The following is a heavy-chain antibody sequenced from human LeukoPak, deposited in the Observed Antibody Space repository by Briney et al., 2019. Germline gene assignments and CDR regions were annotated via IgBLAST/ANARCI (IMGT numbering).Heavy chain of an antibody. CDR3: ASSYCSGGSCYGGGFDY. Sequence: QPGGSLRLSCAASGFTFSSYWMSWVRQAPGKGLEWVAVIWYDGSNKYYADSVKGRFTISRDNSKNTLYLQMNSLRAEDTAVYYCASSYCSGGSCYGGGFDYWGQGTLVTVSS. J-gene: IGHJ4*02. D-gene: IGHD2-15*01. CDR1: GFTFSSYW. CDR2: IWYDGSNK. V-gene: IGHV3-33*08.